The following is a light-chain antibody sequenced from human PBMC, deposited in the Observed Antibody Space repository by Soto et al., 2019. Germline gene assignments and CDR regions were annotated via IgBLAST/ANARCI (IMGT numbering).Light chain of an antibody. CDR1: QSISSY. V-gene: IGKV1-39*01. J-gene: IGKJ3*01. Sequence: DIQMTQSPSSLSASVGDRVTITCRASQSISSYLNWYRQKPGKAPKLLIYAASSLQSGVPSRFSGSGSGTDFTLTISSLQPEDFATYYCQQSYSTPLFTFGPGTKVDIK. CDR3: QQSYSTPLFT. CDR2: AAS.